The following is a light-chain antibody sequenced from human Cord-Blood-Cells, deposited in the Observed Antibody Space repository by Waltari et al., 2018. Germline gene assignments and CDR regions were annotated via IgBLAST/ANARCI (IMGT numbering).Light chain of an antibody. CDR3: QQFNSYPHT. CDR1: QGISSA. Sequence: AVPVTQSPSSLSASAGNRVTITCRASQGISSALAWYEQKPGNAPKLLIYDASSMESGVPSRFSGSGSGTDFTLTISSLQPEDFATYYCQQFNSYPHTFGQGTKLEIK. CDR2: DAS. J-gene: IGKJ2*01. V-gene: IGKV1-13*02.